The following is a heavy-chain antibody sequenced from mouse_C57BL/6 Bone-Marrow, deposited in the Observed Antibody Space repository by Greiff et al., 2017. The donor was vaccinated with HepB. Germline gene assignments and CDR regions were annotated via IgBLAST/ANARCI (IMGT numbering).Heavy chain of an antibody. J-gene: IGHJ3*01. V-gene: IGHV1-80*01. CDR3: ARDYYGSSVFAY. D-gene: IGHD1-1*01. Sequence: VHLVESGAELVKPGASVKISCKASGYAFSSYWMNWVKQRPGKGLEWIGQIYPGDGDTNYNGKFKGKATLTADKSSSTAYMQLSSLTSEDSAVYFCARDYYGSSVFAYWGQGTLVTVSA. CDR2: IYPGDGDT. CDR1: GYAFSSYW.